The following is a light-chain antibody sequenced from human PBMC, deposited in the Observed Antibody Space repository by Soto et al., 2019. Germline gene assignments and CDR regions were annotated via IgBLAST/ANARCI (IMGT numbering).Light chain of an antibody. V-gene: IGLV3-21*04. J-gene: IGLJ3*02. CDR3: QVWDSGTDHVV. Sequence: SYELTQSPSVSVAPGKTASITCGGNNIGSKSVHWYQQKPGQAPVLVIYSDSDRPSAIPERFSGSNSGNTASLTISRVEAGDEADYFCQVWDSGTDHVVFGGGTKLTV. CDR1: NIGSKS. CDR2: SDS.